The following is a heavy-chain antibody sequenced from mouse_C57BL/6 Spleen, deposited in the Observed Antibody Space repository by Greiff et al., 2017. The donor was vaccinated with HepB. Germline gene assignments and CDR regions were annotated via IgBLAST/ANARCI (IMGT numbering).Heavy chain of an antibody. D-gene: IGHD2-12*01. V-gene: IGHV1-4*01. Sequence: QVQLQQSGAELARPGASVKISCKASGYTFTSYTMHWVKQRPGQGLEWIGYINPSSGYTKYNQKFKDKATLTADKSSSTAYMQLSSLTSEDSAVYYCARSTDSPPGAMDYWGQGTSVTVSS. CDR1: GYTFTSYT. CDR3: ARSTDSPPGAMDY. CDR2: INPSSGYT. J-gene: IGHJ4*01.